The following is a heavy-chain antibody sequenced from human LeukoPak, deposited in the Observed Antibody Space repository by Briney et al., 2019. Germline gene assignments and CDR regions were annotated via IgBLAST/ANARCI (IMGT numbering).Heavy chain of an antibody. CDR1: GFTFSSYW. CDR3: ARDTLYGSGSYGFDP. D-gene: IGHD3-10*01. V-gene: IGHV3-74*01. J-gene: IGHJ5*02. CDR2: INSDGSST. Sequence: GGSLRLSCAASGFTFSSYWMHWVRQAPGKGLVWVSRINSDGSSTSYADSVKGRFTISRDNAKNTLYLQMNSLRAEDTAVYYCARDTLYGSGSYGFDPWGQGTLVTVSS.